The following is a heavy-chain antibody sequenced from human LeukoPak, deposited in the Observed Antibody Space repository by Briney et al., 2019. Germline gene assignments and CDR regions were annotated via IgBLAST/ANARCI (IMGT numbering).Heavy chain of an antibody. CDR3: ARQSISGSSLSYFDY. D-gene: IGHD3-22*01. CDR1: GGSIGNFY. Sequence: SETLSLTCTVSGGSIGNFYWNWIRQSPGKGLEWIGYIYYSGTTNYNPSLKSRVTISLGMSSNQFSLRLDSVTAADTAVYYCARQSISGSSLSYFDYWGQGTLVNVSS. J-gene: IGHJ4*02. CDR2: IYYSGTT. V-gene: IGHV4-59*01.